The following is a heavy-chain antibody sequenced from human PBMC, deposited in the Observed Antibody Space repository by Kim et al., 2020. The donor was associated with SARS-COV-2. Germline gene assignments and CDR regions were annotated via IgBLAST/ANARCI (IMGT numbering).Heavy chain of an antibody. J-gene: IGHJ4*01. V-gene: IGHV3-23*01. Sequence: GGSLRLSCAASGFTFSSYGMTWVRQAPGKGLEWVSIISGKGITTSYADSAKGRFTISRDNSKNTLYLQMNVLRAEDTAAFYCSKTGDDKAPGGSFDCWG. CDR2: ISGKGITT. D-gene: IGHD3-16*01. CDR3: SKTGDDKAPGGSFDC. CDR1: GFTFSSYG.